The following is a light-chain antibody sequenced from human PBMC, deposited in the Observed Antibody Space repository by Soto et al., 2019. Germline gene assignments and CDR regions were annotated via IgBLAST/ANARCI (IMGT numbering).Light chain of an antibody. CDR1: QSVGYN. Sequence: EIVMTQSPATLSVSPGERATLSCRASQSVGYNLAWYQQKPGQAPRLLIYGASVRATGIPARFSGSGSGAECTLTISSLQSEDFAVYYCQQFNNWLFTFGHGTRLEIK. CDR3: QQFNNWLFT. CDR2: GAS. J-gene: IGKJ5*01. V-gene: IGKV3-15*01.